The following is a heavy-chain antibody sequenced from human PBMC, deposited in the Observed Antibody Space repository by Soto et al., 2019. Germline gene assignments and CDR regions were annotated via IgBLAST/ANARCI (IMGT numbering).Heavy chain of an antibody. D-gene: IGHD2-15*01. CDR1: GFPFSSYG. J-gene: IGHJ4*02. Sequence: QVQLEESGGGVVQSGTSLRLSCAASGFPFSSYGMHWVRQAPGKGLEWVAQISYDGSNKFYADSVKGRFTISRDNSKNTLYLQMSSLRAEDTAVYYCAGGQYYFDYCGQGTVVSVS. CDR2: ISYDGSNK. CDR3: AGGQYYFDY. V-gene: IGHV3-30*03.